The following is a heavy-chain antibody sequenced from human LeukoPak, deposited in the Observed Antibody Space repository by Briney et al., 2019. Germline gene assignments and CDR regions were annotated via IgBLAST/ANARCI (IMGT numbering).Heavy chain of an antibody. J-gene: IGHJ3*01. CDR1: VFTFNNNA. Sequence: GGSLRLSCATSVFTFNNNAISWVRQAPGKGLEWGSAINGGGDDTEYADSVKGRFTISRDNFKNTLYMQMNSLRPDDTAVYYCARCTASCYANAFDVWGQGTLLTVSS. D-gene: IGHD2-2*01. CDR3: ARCTASCYANAFDV. CDR2: INGGGDDT. V-gene: IGHV3-23*01.